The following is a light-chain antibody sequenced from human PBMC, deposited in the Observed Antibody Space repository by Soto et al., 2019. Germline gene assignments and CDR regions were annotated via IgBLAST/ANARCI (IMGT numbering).Light chain of an antibody. CDR3: QQYSSSPNT. CDR1: QSVSSSY. J-gene: IGKJ2*01. CDR2: GTS. V-gene: IGKV3-20*01. Sequence: EIVLTQSPGTLSLSPGERATLSCRARQSVSSSYLAWYQQKPGQAPRLLIYGTSSRATGIPDRFSGSGSGTDFAVTISRLEPEDFAVYYCQQYSSSPNTFGQGTKLQIK.